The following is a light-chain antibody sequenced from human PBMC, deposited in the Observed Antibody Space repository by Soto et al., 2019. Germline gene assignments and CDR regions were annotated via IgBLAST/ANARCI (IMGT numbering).Light chain of an antibody. V-gene: IGKV3-15*01. CDR2: GAS. CDR1: QSVSSN. J-gene: IGKJ1*01. Sequence: EIVMTQSPATLSVSPGERVTLSCRASQSVSSNLAWYPQKPGQAPRLLIYGASTRAPGIPARFSGGGSGTEFTLTISSLLSEDFAVYYCQQYNNLPPWTFGQGTKVEIK. CDR3: QQYNNLPPWT.